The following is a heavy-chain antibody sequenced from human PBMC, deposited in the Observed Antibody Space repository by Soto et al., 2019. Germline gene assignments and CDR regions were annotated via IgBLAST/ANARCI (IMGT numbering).Heavy chain of an antibody. V-gene: IGHV3-11*06. CDR3: AREGNHYYGSGSYYNS. J-gene: IGHJ4*02. Sequence: PGGSLRLSCAASGFTFSDYYLSWLRQAPGTGLEWVSYISSSSSYTNYADSVKGRFTISRDNAKNSLYLQMNSLRVEDTAVYYCAREGNHYYGSGSYYNSWGQGTLVTVSS. D-gene: IGHD3-10*01. CDR2: ISSSSSYT. CDR1: GFTFSDYY.